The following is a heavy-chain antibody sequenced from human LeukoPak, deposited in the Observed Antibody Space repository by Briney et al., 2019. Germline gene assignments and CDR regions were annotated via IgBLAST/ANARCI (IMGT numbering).Heavy chain of an antibody. CDR3: ARQSADFWTDYAKNWFDP. D-gene: IGHD3/OR15-3a*01. Sequence: PSGTLSLTCTGSGGSISSNYWSWIRQPAGKGLEWSGHIHYRGSSNHNPTLKSRVTISVDTAKNPVSLNLTSVTAADTAVYYCARQSADFWTDYAKNWFDPWGQGTLVTVSS. CDR2: IHYRGSS. V-gene: IGHV4-59*01. J-gene: IGHJ5*02. CDR1: GGSISSNY.